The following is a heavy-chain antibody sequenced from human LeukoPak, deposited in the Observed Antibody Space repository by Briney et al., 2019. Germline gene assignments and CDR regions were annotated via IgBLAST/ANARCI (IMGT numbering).Heavy chain of an antibody. J-gene: IGHJ3*02. D-gene: IGHD3-22*01. CDR3: AREDSGHYDSSGFDAFDI. V-gene: IGHV4-34*01. CDR1: GGSFSGYY. Sequence: SETLSLTCAVYGGSFSGYYWSWIRQPPGKGLEWIGEINHSGSTNYNPSLKSRVTISVDTSKNQFSLKLSSVTAADTAVYYCAREDSGHYDSSGFDAFDIWGQGTMVTVSS. CDR2: INHSGST.